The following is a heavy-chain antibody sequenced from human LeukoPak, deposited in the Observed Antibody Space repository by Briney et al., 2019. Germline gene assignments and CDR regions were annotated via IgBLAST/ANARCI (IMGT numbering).Heavy chain of an antibody. CDR3: AIPRDHYYDSRRLQKRGAFDV. CDR2: IIPIFGTA. Sequence: SVKVSCKASGYTFTGYYMHWVRQAPGQGLEWMGGIIPIFGTANYAQRFQGRVTITADESTSTAYMEVSSLRSEDTAVYYCAIPRDHYYDSRRLQKRGAFDVWGQGTMVTVSS. D-gene: IGHD3-22*01. CDR1: GYTFTGYY. V-gene: IGHV1-69*13. J-gene: IGHJ3*01.